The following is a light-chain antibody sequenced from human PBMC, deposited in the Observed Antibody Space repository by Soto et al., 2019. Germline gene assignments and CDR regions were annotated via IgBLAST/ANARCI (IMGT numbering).Light chain of an antibody. CDR3: AAWDDSLKGV. J-gene: IGLJ2*01. CDR1: SSNIGSNT. CDR2: SGN. V-gene: IGLV1-44*01. Sequence: QSVLTQPPSASGTPGQRVTISCSGSSSNIGSNTVSWYQQLPGTAPKLLIYSGNQRPSGVPERFSGSESGTSASLAISGLQSEDEADYYCAAWDDSLKGVFGGGTKLTVL.